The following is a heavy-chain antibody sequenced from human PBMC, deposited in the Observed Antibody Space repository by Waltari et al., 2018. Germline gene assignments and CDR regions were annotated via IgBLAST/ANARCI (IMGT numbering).Heavy chain of an antibody. CDR2: VDPEDGET. Sequence: EVQLVQSGAEVKKPGATVKISCKASGYTFTDYYMHWVQQAPGKGLEWMGRVDPEDGETRYAEKFQGRVTITADTSTDTAYMELSSLRSEDTAVYYCATDEAGRVATLSGYWGQGTLVTVSS. D-gene: IGHD5-12*01. CDR1: GYTFTDYY. CDR3: ATDEAGRVATLSGY. J-gene: IGHJ4*02. V-gene: IGHV1-69-2*01.